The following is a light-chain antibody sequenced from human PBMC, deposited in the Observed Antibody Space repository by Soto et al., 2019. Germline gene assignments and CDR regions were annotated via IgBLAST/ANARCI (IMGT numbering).Light chain of an antibody. Sequence: DIQMTQSPSSLSASVGDRVTIACRASQSIAGYLNWYRQKPGKAPELLIYSTSNLHSGVTPRFSGSGSVADFNLTISSLQPEDFATYFCQQSFNNPTFGPGTKVDVK. V-gene: IGKV1-39*01. CDR2: STS. CDR3: QQSFNNPT. CDR1: QSIAGY. J-gene: IGKJ3*01.